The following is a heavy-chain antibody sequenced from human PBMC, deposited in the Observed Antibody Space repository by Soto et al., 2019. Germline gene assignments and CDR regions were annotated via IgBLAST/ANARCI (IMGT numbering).Heavy chain of an antibody. Sequence: SQTLSLTCAISGDSVSSNSAAWNWIRQSPSRGLEWLVRTYYRSKWYNDYAVTVKSRITSNPDTTNKQFSLQLNCVTPEDTAVYYCARTSCTARSEWFDPWGQGTLVTVSS. CDR2: TYYRSKWYN. J-gene: IGHJ5*02. D-gene: IGHD2-8*01. V-gene: IGHV6-1*01. CDR3: ARTSCTARSEWFDP. CDR1: GDSVSSNSAA.